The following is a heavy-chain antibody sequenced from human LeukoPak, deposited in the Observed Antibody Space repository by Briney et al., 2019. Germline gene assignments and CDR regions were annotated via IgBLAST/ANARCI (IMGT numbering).Heavy chain of an antibody. CDR1: GFIFDDYA. CDR2: ISWNAGII. CDR3: VRASYYDSTGYVKDNFDY. Sequence: GGSLRLSCAISGFIFDDYAMHWVRHAPGKGLEWVSGISWNAGIIVYADSVKGRFTISRDNAKNSLYLQMNSLTAEDTAVYYCVRASYYDSTGYVKDNFDYWGQGTLVTVSS. J-gene: IGHJ4*02. D-gene: IGHD3-22*01. V-gene: IGHV3-9*01.